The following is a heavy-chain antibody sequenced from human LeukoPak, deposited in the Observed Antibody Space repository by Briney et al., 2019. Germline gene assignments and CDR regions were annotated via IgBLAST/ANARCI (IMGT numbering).Heavy chain of an antibody. V-gene: IGHV1-2*02. D-gene: IGHD6-13*01. Sequence: GASVKVSCKASGYTFTGYYMHWVRQAPGQGLEWMGWINPNSGGTNYAQKFQGRVTMTRDTSISTAYMELSRLRSDDTAVYYCARDGVMGGSSWNWFGPWGQGTLVTVSS. CDR1: GYTFTGYY. J-gene: IGHJ5*02. CDR2: INPNSGGT. CDR3: ARDGVMGGSSWNWFGP.